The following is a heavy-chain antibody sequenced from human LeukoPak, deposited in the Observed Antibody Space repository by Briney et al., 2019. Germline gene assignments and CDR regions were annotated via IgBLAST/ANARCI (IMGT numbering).Heavy chain of an antibody. J-gene: IGHJ4*02. CDR1: GFTFIDYD. CDR3: VRRDGYNSLDY. V-gene: IGHV3-13*01. CDR2: IGIRGDT. Sequence: GGSLRLSCAASGFTFIDYDMHWVRQVIGKGLEWVSAIGIRGDTHYSGSVKGRFTISRENAKSSLSLQMNSLRAGDTAVYYCVRRDGYNSLDYWGQGTLVTVSS. D-gene: IGHD5-24*01.